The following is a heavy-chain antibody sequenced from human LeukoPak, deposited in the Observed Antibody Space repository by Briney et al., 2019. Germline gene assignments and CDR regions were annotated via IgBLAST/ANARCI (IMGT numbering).Heavy chain of an antibody. CDR2: FDPEDGET. CDR1: GYTLTELS. V-gene: IGHV1-24*01. D-gene: IGHD3-10*01. Sequence: GASVKVSCKVSGYTLTELSMHWVRQAPGKGLEWMGGFDPEDGETIYAQKFQGRVTMTEDTSTDTAYMELSSMRSEDTAVYYCATSLPRLWFGDHRNGMDVWGQGTTVTVSS. CDR3: ATSLPRLWFGDHRNGMDV. J-gene: IGHJ6*02.